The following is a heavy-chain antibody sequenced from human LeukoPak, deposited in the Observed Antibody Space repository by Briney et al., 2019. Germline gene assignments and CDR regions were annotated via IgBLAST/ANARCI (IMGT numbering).Heavy chain of an antibody. CDR1: GFTFSSYS. Sequence: GGSLRLSCAASGFTFSSYSMNWVRQAPGKGLEWVSYISSSSSTIYYADSVKGRFTISRDNAKNSLYLQMNSLRDEDTAVYYCARDLERITMVQGVIIIEGDDFWGQGTLVTVSS. CDR2: ISSSSSTI. V-gene: IGHV3-48*02. J-gene: IGHJ4*02. CDR3: ARDLERITMVQGVIIIEGDDF. D-gene: IGHD3-10*01.